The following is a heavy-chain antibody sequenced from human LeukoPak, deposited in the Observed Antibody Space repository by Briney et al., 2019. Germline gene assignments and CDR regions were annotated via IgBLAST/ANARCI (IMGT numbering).Heavy chain of an antibody. CDR3: ARGFYGAGSHFDY. Sequence: TLSLTCAVSGGSISSGDFPWSWIRQPPGKGLEWIGYIFHTGHTSYNPSLKSRVTISVDRSKNQLSLRLTSVTAADTAVYYCARGFYGAGSHFDYWGQGTLVTVSS. D-gene: IGHD3-10*01. CDR1: GGSISSGDFP. V-gene: IGHV4-30-2*01. CDR2: IFHTGHT. J-gene: IGHJ4*02.